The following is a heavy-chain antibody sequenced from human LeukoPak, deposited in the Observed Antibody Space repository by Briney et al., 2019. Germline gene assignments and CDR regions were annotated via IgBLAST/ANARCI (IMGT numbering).Heavy chain of an antibody. V-gene: IGHV3-33*01. CDR2: IWYDGSNK. CDR1: GFTFSSYG. Sequence: GGSMRLSCAASGFTFSSYGMHWVRQAPGKGLEWVAVIWYDGSNKYYADSVKGRFTISRDNSKNTLYLQMNSLRAEDTAVYYCARDAGYCSGGSCYPGQFDYWGKGTLAPVSS. D-gene: IGHD2-15*01. J-gene: IGHJ4*02. CDR3: ARDAGYCSGGSCYPGQFDY.